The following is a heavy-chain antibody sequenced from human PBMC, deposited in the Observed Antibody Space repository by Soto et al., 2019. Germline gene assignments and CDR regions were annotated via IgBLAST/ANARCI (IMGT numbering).Heavy chain of an antibody. CDR3: TTDSYITVTPVRLDY. V-gene: IGHV3-15*07. Sequence: GCSLRLSCAASGFTFSNSLIDGFRQATGKGLEWVGRVKSKTHGGTTGFAASVKGRFAISRDDSISMAFMRMNSLKIEDTAVYYCTTDSYITVTPVRLDYWGHGTLVTVSS. D-gene: IGHD4-4*01. CDR1: GFTFSNSL. CDR2: VKSKTHGGTT. J-gene: IGHJ4*01.